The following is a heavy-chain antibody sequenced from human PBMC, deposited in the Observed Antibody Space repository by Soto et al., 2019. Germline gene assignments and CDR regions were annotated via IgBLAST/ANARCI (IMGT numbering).Heavy chain of an antibody. CDR1: GGTFSSYA. D-gene: IGHD1-7*01. CDR2: IIPIFGTA. Sequence: QVQLVQSGAEVKKPGSSVKVSCKASGGTFSSYAISWVRQAPGQGLEWMGGIIPIFGTANYAQKFQGRVTITAHESTSTAYMELSSLRSEDTAVYYCARLQELNYECWYFDLWGRGTLVTVSS. J-gene: IGHJ2*01. CDR3: ARLQELNYECWYFDL. V-gene: IGHV1-69*12.